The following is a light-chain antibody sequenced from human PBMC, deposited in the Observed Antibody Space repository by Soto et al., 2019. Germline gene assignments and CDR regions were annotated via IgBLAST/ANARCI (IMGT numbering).Light chain of an antibody. CDR1: SSLIGGYNY. CDR3: SSFSVASPL. J-gene: IGLJ1*01. CDR2: DVS. V-gene: IGLV2-14*01. Sequence: QSVLTQPASMSGSPGQSVTISCAGTSSLIGGYNYVSWYQHHPGTAPKLIISDVSSWPSGVSHRFSASNSGNTASLTISGLQAEDEADYYCSSFSVASPLFGTGTKVTVL.